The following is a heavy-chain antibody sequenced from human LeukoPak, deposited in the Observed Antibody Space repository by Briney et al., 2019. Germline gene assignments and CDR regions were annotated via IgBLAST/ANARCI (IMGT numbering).Heavy chain of an antibody. CDR1: GFTFDDYA. D-gene: IGHD3-10*01. Sequence: PGGSLRLSCAASGFTFDDYAMHWVRQVPGKGLEWVSLISGDGGSTYYADSVKGRFTISRDNSKNSLYLQMNSLRTEDTALYYCAKERSAHYYYYYMDVWGKGTTVTVSS. V-gene: IGHV3-43*02. J-gene: IGHJ6*03. CDR2: ISGDGGST. CDR3: AKERSAHYYYYYMDV.